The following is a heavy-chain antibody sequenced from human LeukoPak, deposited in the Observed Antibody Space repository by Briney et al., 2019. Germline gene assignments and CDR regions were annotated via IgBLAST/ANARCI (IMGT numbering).Heavy chain of an antibody. CDR1: GYTFTGYY. J-gene: IGHJ4*02. CDR3: ARAPSRLRYFDWLLGPFDY. Sequence: ASVKVSCKASGYTFTGYYMHWVRQAPGQGLEWMGWINPNSGGTNYAQNFQGRVTMTRDTSISTAYMELSRLRSDDTAVYYCARAPSRLRYFDWLLGPFDYWGQGTLVTVSS. CDR2: INPNSGGT. V-gene: IGHV1-2*02. D-gene: IGHD3-9*01.